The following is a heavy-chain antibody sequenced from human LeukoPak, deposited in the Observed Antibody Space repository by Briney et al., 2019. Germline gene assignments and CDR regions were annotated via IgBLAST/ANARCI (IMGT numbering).Heavy chain of an antibody. CDR3: ARCSSSNQPPLY. D-gene: IGHD6-13*01. CDR1: GYTFTGYG. V-gene: IGHV1-18*04. CDR2: ISGYNGNT. J-gene: IGHJ4*02. Sequence: GASVKVSCKASGYTFTGYGISWVRQAPGQGLEWMGWISGYNGNTNYAQKLQGRVTMTTDTSTRTAYMELRSLTSDDTAVYYCARCSSSNQPPLYWGQGTLVTVSS.